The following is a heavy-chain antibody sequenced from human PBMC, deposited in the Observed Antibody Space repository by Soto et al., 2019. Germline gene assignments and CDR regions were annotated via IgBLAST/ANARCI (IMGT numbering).Heavy chain of an antibody. J-gene: IGHJ4*02. CDR2: IRSKAYGGTT. CDR3: TTNWNGSPNFDS. D-gene: IGHD1-20*01. Sequence: GGSLRLSCTASGFTFGDYTMNWFRQAPGKGLEWVGFIRSKAYGGTTEYAASVGGRFTISRDDSKSIAYLQMNSLKTEDTAMYYCTTNWNGSPNFDSWGQGALVTVSS. CDR1: GFTFGDYT. V-gene: IGHV3-49*03.